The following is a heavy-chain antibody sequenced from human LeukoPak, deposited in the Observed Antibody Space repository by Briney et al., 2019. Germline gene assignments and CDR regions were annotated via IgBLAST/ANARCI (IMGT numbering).Heavy chain of an antibody. Sequence: GASVKVSCKASGYTFTSYGISWVRQAPGQGLEWMGWISAYNGNTNYAQKLQGRVTMTTDTSTSTAYMELRSLRSDDTAVYYCARNRRVYSSSLGGEFDPWGQGTLVTVSS. CDR3: ARNRRVYSSSLGGEFDP. J-gene: IGHJ5*02. D-gene: IGHD6-13*01. CDR2: ISAYNGNT. CDR1: GYTFTSYG. V-gene: IGHV1-18*01.